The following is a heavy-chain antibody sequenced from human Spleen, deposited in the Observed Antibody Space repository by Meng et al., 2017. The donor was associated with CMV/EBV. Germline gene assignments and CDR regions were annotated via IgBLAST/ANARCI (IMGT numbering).Heavy chain of an antibody. Sequence: GESLKISCAASGFTFSSYAMHWVRQAPGKGLEWVAVISYDGSNKYYADSVKGRFTISRDNSKNTLYLQMNSLRAEDTAVYYCARYSPYSKNPSCFDYWGQGTLVTGSS. V-gene: IGHV3-30*04. D-gene: IGHD6-13*01. CDR1: GFTFSSYA. CDR3: ARYSPYSKNPSCFDY. CDR2: ISYDGSNK. J-gene: IGHJ4*02.